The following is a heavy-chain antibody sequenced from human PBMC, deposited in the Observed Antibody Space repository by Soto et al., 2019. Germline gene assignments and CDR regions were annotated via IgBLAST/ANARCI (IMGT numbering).Heavy chain of an antibody. V-gene: IGHV3-23*01. CDR2: ISGSGEST. CDR1: GFTFSRNA. Sequence: EVQLLESGGGLVQPGGSLRLSCAASGFTFSRNAMNWVRQATGKGLEWVSVISGSGESTYYADSVKGRFTISRDTSKNTLYLQMNSLRAEDTAVYYCAKEAGAGDFDYWGQGTLVSVST. D-gene: IGHD6-19*01. J-gene: IGHJ4*02. CDR3: AKEAGAGDFDY.